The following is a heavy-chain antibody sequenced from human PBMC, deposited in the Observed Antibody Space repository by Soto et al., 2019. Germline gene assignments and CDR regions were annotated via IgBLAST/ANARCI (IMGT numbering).Heavy chain of an antibody. CDR3: VKGLRGYSSSLPYSAYYYYGMDV. CDR2: ISSNGGST. CDR1: GFTFSSYA. J-gene: IGHJ6*02. D-gene: IGHD6-6*01. V-gene: IGHV3-64D*08. Sequence: GGSLRLSCSASGFTFSSYAMHWVRQAPGKGLEYVSAISSNGGSTYYADSVKGRFTISRDNSKNTLYLQMSSLRAEDTAVYYCVKGLRGYSSSLPYSAYYYYGMDVWGQGTTVTVSS.